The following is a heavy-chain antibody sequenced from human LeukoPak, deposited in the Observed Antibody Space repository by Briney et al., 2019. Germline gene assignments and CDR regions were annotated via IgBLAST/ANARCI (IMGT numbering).Heavy chain of an antibody. J-gene: IGHJ4*02. CDR1: GGSISSGSYY. CDR2: IYTSGST. CDR3: ARRLQPFDY. Sequence: PSQTLSLTCTVSGGSISSGSYYWSWIRRPAGKGLEWIGRIYTSGSTNYNPSLKSRVTISIDTSKNQFSLKLSSVTAADTAVYYCARRLQPFDYWGQGTLVTVSS. D-gene: IGHD4-11*01. V-gene: IGHV4-61*02.